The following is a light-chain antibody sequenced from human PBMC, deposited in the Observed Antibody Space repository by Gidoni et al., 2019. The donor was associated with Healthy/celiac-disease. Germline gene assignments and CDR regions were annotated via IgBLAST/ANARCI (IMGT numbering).Light chain of an antibody. CDR3: SSYTSSSPLV. CDR2: EVS. CDR1: SRDVGGYNY. V-gene: IGLV2-14*01. J-gene: IGLJ2*01. Sequence: QSALTQPASVSGSPGQSITISCTGTSRDVGGYNYVSWYQQHPGKAPKLMIYEVSNRPSGVSTRFSGSKSGNTASLPISGLQAEDEADYYCSSYTSSSPLVFGGGPKLTVL.